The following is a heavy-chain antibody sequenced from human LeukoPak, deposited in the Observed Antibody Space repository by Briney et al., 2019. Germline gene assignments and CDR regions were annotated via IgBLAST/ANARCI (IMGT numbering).Heavy chain of an antibody. CDR1: GYTFTGYY. D-gene: IGHD2-2*01. Sequence: ASVKVSCKASGYTFTGYYMHWVRQAPGQGLEWMGWINPNSGGTNYAQKFQGRVTMTRDTSISTAYMELSRLRSDDTAVYYCAREYQLPPRYYYGMDVWGQGATVTVSS. J-gene: IGHJ6*02. V-gene: IGHV1-2*02. CDR3: AREYQLPPRYYYGMDV. CDR2: INPNSGGT.